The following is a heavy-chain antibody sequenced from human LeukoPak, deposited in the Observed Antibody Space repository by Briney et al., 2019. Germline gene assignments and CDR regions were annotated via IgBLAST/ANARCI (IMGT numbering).Heavy chain of an antibody. CDR2: IYTSGST. D-gene: IGHD2-21*02. V-gene: IGHV4-4*07. J-gene: IGHJ4*02. CDR1: GGSISSYY. CDR3: ARGPYCGGDCYFAY. Sequence: SETLSLACTVSGGSISSYYWSWIRQPAGKGLEWIGRIYTSGSTYYNPSLKSRVTMSVDTSKNQFSLKLSSVTAADTAVYFCARGPYCGGDCYFAYWGQGTLVTVSS.